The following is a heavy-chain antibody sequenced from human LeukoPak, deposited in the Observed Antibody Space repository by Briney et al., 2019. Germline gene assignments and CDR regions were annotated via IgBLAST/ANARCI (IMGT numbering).Heavy chain of an antibody. CDR3: ATVMTEGYFDY. CDR1: GYTFTGYY. CDR2: INPNSGGT. J-gene: IGHJ4*02. V-gene: IGHV1-2*02. Sequence: GASVKVSCKSSGYTFTGYYMHWVRQAPGQGIEWMGWINPNSGGTNYAQKFQGRVTMTRDTSISTAYMELSRLRSDDTAVYYCATVMTEGYFDYWGQGTLVTVSS.